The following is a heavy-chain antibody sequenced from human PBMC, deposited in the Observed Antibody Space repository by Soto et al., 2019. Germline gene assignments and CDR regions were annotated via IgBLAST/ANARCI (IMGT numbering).Heavy chain of an antibody. V-gene: IGHV6-1*01. J-gene: IGHJ6*02. CDR3: ARVAYSGSWRSYGMDV. Sequence: SQTLSLTCAISGDSVSSNSAAWNWIRQSPSRGLEWLGRTYYRSKWYNDYAVSVKSRITINPDTSKNQFSLQLNSVTPEDTAVYYCARVAYSGSWRSYGMDVWGQGTTVTVSS. D-gene: IGHD1-26*01. CDR1: GDSVSSNSAA. CDR2: TYYRSKWYN.